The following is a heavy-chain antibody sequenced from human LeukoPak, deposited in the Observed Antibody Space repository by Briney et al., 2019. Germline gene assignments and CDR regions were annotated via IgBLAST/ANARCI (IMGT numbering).Heavy chain of an antibody. D-gene: IGHD2-15*01. J-gene: IGHJ5*02. CDR1: GGSISDYY. V-gene: IGHV4-59*01. Sequence: SETLSLTCTVSGGSISDYYWNWIWQPPGKGPEWIGYISYSGSTNYNPSLKSRVTISLDTPKNQFSLKLSSVTAADTAVYYCARGNRDCSGGSCYVNWFDPWGQGTLVTVSS. CDR2: ISYSGST. CDR3: ARGNRDCSGGSCYVNWFDP.